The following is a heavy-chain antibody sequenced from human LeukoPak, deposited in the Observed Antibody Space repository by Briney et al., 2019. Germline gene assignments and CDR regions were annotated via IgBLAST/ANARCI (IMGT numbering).Heavy chain of an antibody. D-gene: IGHD2-2*01. CDR1: GGSIRSSYYY. J-gene: IGHJ5*02. CDR3: ARERCLGYCSSTSTRRGWFDP. CDR2: IYYSGST. Sequence: SETLSLTCTVSGGSIRSSYYYWGWIRQPPGKGLEWIGYIYYSGSTNYNPSLKSRVTISVDTSKNQFSLKLSSVTAADTAVYYCARERCLGYCSSTSTRRGWFDPWGQGTLVTVSS. V-gene: IGHV4-61*05.